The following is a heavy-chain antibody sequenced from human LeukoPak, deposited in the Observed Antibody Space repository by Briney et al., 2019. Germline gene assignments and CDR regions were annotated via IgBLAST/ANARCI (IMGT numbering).Heavy chain of an antibody. CDR3: AREGGPYRPLDY. Sequence: SGTLSLTCGVSGGSISSTNCWTWLRQPPGEGLEWIGDVHLSGRTNYNPSLEGRVTMSVDISENHISLKLNSVTAADTAVYYCAREGGPYRPLDYSGQGTPVTVSS. CDR1: GGSISSTNC. V-gene: IGHV4-4*02. J-gene: IGHJ4*02. CDR2: VHLSGRT.